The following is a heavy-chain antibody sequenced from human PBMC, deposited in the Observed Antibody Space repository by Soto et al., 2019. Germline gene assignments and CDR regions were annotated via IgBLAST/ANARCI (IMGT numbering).Heavy chain of an antibody. D-gene: IGHD6-19*01. Sequence: WGSLRLSCAASGFTFSSYTINWFRHSPGKGLEWVSSISSVSSYIYYADSVKGRFTISRDNAKNSLYLQMNSLRAEDTAVYYCARASYSSGWHTDYWGQGTLVTVSS. V-gene: IGHV3-21*01. CDR3: ARASYSSGWHTDY. CDR2: ISSVSSYI. J-gene: IGHJ4*02. CDR1: GFTFSSYT.